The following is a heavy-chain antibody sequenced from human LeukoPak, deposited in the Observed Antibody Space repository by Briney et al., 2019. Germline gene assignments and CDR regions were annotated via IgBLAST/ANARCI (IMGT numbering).Heavy chain of an antibody. CDR2: ISGSSGST. CDR1: GFTFSSYA. CDR3: AKDYDILTGSEY. Sequence: PGGSLRLSCAASGFTFSSYAMSWVRQAPGKGLEWVSAISGSSGSTYYADSVKGRFTISRDNFKNTLYLQMNSLRAEDTAVYYCAKDYDILTGSEYWGQGTLVTVSS. J-gene: IGHJ4*02. V-gene: IGHV3-23*01. D-gene: IGHD3-9*01.